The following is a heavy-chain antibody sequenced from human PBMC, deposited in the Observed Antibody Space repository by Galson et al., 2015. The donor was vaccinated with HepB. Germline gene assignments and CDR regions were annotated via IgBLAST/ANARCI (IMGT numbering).Heavy chain of an antibody. CDR3: AVKSGAGNYFDY. V-gene: IGHV3-7*03. CDR2: IKQDGSEK. Sequence: SLRLSCAASGFTFSSYWMSWVRPAPGKGLEWVANIKQDGSEKYYVDSVKGRFTISRDDSKNSLYLQMNSLKTEDTAVYYCAVKSGAGNYFDYWGQGTLVTVSS. D-gene: IGHD3-10*01. J-gene: IGHJ4*02. CDR1: GFTFSSYW.